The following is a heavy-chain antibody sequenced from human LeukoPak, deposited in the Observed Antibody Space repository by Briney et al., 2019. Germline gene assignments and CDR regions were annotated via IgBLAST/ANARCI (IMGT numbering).Heavy chain of an antibody. Sequence: GGSLRLSCAASGFTFSSYGMHWVRQAPGKGLEWVAVIWYDGSNKYYADSVKGRFTISRDNSKNTLYLQMNSLRAEDTAVYYCVREPHDFWSGYYVGYFDYWGQGTLVTVSS. CDR1: GFTFSSYG. CDR3: VREPHDFWSGYYVGYFDY. J-gene: IGHJ4*02. D-gene: IGHD3-3*01. V-gene: IGHV3-33*01. CDR2: IWYDGSNK.